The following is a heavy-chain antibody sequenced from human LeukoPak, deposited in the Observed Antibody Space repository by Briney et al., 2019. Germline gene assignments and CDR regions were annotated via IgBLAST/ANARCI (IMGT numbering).Heavy chain of an antibody. J-gene: IGHJ6*03. CDR1: GRSISSHY. CDR3: GRDALVGYFSYYYMDV. CDR2: ISNSGST. D-gene: IGHD2-15*01. V-gene: IGHV4-59*11. Sequence: PSQTLSLTCTVSGRSISSHYWTWIRQSPVKGLEWIGDISNSGSTSYNPSLRSPVSISIDTSKNQFSLKLSSVTAADTAVYYCGRDALVGYFSYYYMDVWGKGTTVTVSS.